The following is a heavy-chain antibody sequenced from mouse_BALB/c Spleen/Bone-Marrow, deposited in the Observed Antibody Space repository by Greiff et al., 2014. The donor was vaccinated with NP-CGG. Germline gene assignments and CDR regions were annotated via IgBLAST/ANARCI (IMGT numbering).Heavy chain of an antibody. Sequence: VQLKHSGAELVKPGASVKLSCTASGFKIKDTYIHWGKQRPEQGLEWIGRIDPANGNTKYDPKFQGKATITADTSSNTAYLQLSSLTSEDTAVYYCARYYYAMDYWGQGTSVTVSS. CDR2: IDPANGNT. V-gene: IGHV14-3*02. J-gene: IGHJ4*01. CDR3: ARYYYAMDY. CDR1: GFKIKDTY.